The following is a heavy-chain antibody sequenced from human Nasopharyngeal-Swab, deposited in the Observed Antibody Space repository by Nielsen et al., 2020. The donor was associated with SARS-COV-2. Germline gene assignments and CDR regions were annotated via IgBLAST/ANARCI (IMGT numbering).Heavy chain of an antibody. V-gene: IGHV1-46*01. J-gene: IGHJ6*02. CDR3: ARVLPFRITGTSGMDV. D-gene: IGHD1-7*01. Sequence: SVTVSRKASRYTFTRYYLHWLRQAPAQALEWIGIINPTDGSTSYAQKFEGRVTMTRVTSTSTVYMELNSLRSEDTAVYYCARVLPFRITGTSGMDVWGQGTTVTVSS. CDR2: INPTDGST. CDR1: RYTFTRYY.